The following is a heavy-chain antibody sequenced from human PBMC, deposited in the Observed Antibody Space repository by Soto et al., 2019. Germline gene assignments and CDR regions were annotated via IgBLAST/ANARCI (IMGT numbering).Heavy chain of an antibody. J-gene: IGHJ4*02. D-gene: IGHD1-1*01. Sequence: QVQLVESGGGLVEPGGSLRLSCAATGFTFSDYYMTWIRQAPGKGLEWVSHINTMSTSTNYADSVKGRFTISRDNAKNSLYLQMNSLRPDDTAVYCCSRGGTMPGRALRYWGQGTLVTVSS. CDR2: INTMSTST. V-gene: IGHV3-11*05. CDR1: GFTFSDYY. CDR3: SRGGTMPGRALRY.